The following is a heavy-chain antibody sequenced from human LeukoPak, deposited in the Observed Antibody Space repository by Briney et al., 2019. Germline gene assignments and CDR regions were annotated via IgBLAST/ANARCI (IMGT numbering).Heavy chain of an antibody. CDR3: ARARDDYYYYYGMDV. CDR1: GYTFTGYY. Sequence: ASVKVSCKASGYTFTGYYMHWVRQAPGQGLEWMGWINPNSGDTNYAQKFQGWVTMTRDTSISVAYMELRRLRPDDTAVYYCARARDDYYYYYGMDVWGQGTTVTVSS. CDR2: INPNSGDT. V-gene: IGHV1-2*04. J-gene: IGHJ6*02.